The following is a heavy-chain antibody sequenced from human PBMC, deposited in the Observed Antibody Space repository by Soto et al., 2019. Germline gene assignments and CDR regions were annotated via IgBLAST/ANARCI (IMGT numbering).Heavy chain of an antibody. V-gene: IGHV4-59*01. CDR3: ARQTAPAGTGFFDF. D-gene: IGHD6-13*01. J-gene: IGHJ4*02. Sequence: QVQLQESGPGLVKPSETLSLTCTISGGSISDYYWSWIRQPPGKGLEWIGYIYYSGSTNYNPSLKSRVTIAVDTSKHQFALKLTSMTAADTAVYYCARQTAPAGTGFFDFWGQGALVSVSS. CDR2: IYYSGST. CDR1: GGSISDYY.